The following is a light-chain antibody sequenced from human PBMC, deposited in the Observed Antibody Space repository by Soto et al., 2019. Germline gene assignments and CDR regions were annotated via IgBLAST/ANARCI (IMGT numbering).Light chain of an antibody. V-gene: IGLV2-8*01. CDR2: EVS. CDR3: SSYAGSNNLL. CDR1: SSDVGGYNY. Sequence: QSALTQPPSASGSPGHSVTISCTGTSSDVGGYNYVSWYQQHPGKAPQLMIYEVSRRPSGVPDRFSGSKSGNTASLTVSGLQAEDEAEYYCSSYAGSNNLLFGGGTKLTVL. J-gene: IGLJ2*01.